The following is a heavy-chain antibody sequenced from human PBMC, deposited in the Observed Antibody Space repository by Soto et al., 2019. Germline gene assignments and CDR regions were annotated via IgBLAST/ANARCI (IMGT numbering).Heavy chain of an antibody. D-gene: IGHD6-25*01. V-gene: IGHV3-23*01. CDR2: ISGSGGTT. Sequence: EVQLLESGGGLVQPGRSLRLSCAASGFTFSSYAMSWVRQAPGKGLEWVSAISGSGGTTYYAASVKGRFTISRDNSKNTLFLQMNSLGAEDAAVYYCAKFFVETGGSSGWPWTFHYCGQGTLVTVSS. J-gene: IGHJ4*02. CDR1: GFTFSSYA. CDR3: AKFFVETGGSSGWPWTFHY.